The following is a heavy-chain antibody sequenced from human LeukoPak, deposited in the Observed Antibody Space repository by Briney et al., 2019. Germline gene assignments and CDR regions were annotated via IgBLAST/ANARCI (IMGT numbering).Heavy chain of an antibody. Sequence: SQTLSLTCTVSGGSISSGGYYWGWIRQPPGKGLEWIGSIYYSGSTYYNPSLKSRVTISVDTSKNQFSLKLSSVTAADTAVYYCAVEFLGYGSGSYFDYWGQGTLVTVSS. D-gene: IGHD3-10*01. V-gene: IGHV4-39*01. CDR1: GGSISSGGYY. CDR2: IYYSGST. CDR3: AVEFLGYGSGSYFDY. J-gene: IGHJ4*02.